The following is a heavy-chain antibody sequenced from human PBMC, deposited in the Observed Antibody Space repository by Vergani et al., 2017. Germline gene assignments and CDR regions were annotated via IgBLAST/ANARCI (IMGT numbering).Heavy chain of an antibody. J-gene: IGHJ6*03. V-gene: IGHV4-34*01. CDR1: GGSFTSYH. CDR2: IDHTGRP. D-gene: IGHD4-11*01. Sequence: QVQLQQWGGGLLKPSETLSLTCVVNGGSFTSYHWTWIRQSPGEGLEWVGDIDHTGRPDYNPSLKSRLTMSVDKSRNQFSLTHNSVTATDTAIYFCARVNTETNGHLYYYYNMDVWDGSTAVAVS. CDR3: ARVNTETNGHLYYYYNMDV.